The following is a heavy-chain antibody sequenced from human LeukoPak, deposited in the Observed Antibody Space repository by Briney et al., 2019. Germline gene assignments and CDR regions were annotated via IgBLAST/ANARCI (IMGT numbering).Heavy chain of an antibody. CDR2: IYYSGST. D-gene: IGHD2-2*01. Sequence: SETLSLTCTVSGGSISSYYWSWIRQPPGKGLEWIGYIYYSGSTYYNPSLKSRVTISVDTSKNQFSLKLSSVTAADTAVYYCARDCGSTSCYHYYYYYGMDVWGQGTTVTVSS. CDR1: GGSISSYY. CDR3: ARDCGSTSCYHYYYYYGMDV. V-gene: IGHV4-59*12. J-gene: IGHJ6*02.